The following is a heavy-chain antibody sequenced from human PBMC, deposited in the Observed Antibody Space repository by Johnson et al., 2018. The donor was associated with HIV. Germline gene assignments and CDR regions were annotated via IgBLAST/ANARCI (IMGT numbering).Heavy chain of an antibody. V-gene: IGHV3-11*04. CDR2: ISESGTTI. D-gene: IGHD6-13*01. CDR3: ARDGKYSSIGPDAFDV. Sequence: QVQLVESGGGVVQPERSLRLSCAASGFTFSDYYMSWIRQAPGKGLEWVSYISESGTTIYYADSVKGRFTISRDNAKNSLYLQMNSLRPEDTAVYFCARDGKYSSIGPDAFDVWGQGTMVAVSS. J-gene: IGHJ3*01. CDR1: GFTFSDYY.